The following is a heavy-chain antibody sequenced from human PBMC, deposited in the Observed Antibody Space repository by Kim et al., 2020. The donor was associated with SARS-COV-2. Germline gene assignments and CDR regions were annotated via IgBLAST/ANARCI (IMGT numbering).Heavy chain of an antibody. Sequence: ASVKVSCKASGYTFTSYGISWVRQAPGQGLEWMGWISAYNGNTNYAQKLQGRVTMTTDTSTSTAYMELRSLRSDDTAVYYCARDTYYYGSGKFDPWGQGTLVTVSS. V-gene: IGHV1-18*01. CDR1: GYTFTSYG. CDR2: ISAYNGNT. D-gene: IGHD3-10*01. J-gene: IGHJ5*02. CDR3: ARDTYYYGSGKFDP.